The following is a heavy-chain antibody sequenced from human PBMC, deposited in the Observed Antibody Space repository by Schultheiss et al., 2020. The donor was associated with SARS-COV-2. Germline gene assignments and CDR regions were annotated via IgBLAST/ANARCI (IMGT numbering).Heavy chain of an antibody. CDR2: INPNSGGT. CDR3: ARGRGASYAQYSYYYGMDV. J-gene: IGHJ6*02. CDR1: GYTFTGYY. V-gene: IGHV1-2*04. Sequence: ASVKVSCKASGYTFTGYYMHWVRQAPGQGLEWMGWINPNSGGTNYAQKFQGWVTMTRDTSISTAYMELSRLRSDDTAVYYCARGRGASYAQYSYYYGMDVWGQGTTVTVSS. D-gene: IGHD3-10*01.